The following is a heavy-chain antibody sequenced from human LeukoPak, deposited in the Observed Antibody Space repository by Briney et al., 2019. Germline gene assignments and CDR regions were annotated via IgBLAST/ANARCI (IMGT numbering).Heavy chain of an antibody. D-gene: IGHD2-21*02. Sequence: GGSLRLSCAASGFTFDRFTIHWVRQTPGKGLEWVSLINRRGHTFYANSVKGRFTISRDNSRNSVFLQMNSLRPEDTALYHCAKEVDCPSDCLFFHSWGQGTLVTVSS. J-gene: IGHJ4*02. V-gene: IGHV3-43*01. CDR2: INRRGHT. CDR3: AKEVDCPSDCLFFHS. CDR1: GFTFDRFT.